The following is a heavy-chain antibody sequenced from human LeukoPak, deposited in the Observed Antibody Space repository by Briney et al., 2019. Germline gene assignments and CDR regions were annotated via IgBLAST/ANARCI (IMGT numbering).Heavy chain of an antibody. CDR1: GGSISRSSYY. CDR3: ARQYSGYDYLDF. D-gene: IGHD5-12*01. J-gene: IGHJ4*02. CDR2: MYSSGST. Sequence: SETLSLTCTVSGGSISRSSYYWGWIRQPPGKGLEWIGSMYSSGSTYYNPSLKSRVTISADKPRNQFSLRLRSVTASDTAVYYCARQYSGYDYLDFWGQGTLVTVSS. V-gene: IGHV4-39*01.